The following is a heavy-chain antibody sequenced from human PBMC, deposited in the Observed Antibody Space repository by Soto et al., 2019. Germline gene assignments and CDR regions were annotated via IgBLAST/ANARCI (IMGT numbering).Heavy chain of an antibody. D-gene: IGHD6-19*01. CDR2: IYHSGST. Sequence: QLQLQESGSGLVKPSQTLSLTCAVSGGSISSGGYSWSWIRQPPGKGLEWIGYIYHSGSTYYNPSLKSRVTVSVDRSKNQFSLKRSSVTAAYTAVYYCARAGGLGAVAVDYWGQGTLVTVSS. CDR3: ARAGGLGAVAVDY. V-gene: IGHV4-30-2*01. CDR1: GGSISSGGYS. J-gene: IGHJ4*02.